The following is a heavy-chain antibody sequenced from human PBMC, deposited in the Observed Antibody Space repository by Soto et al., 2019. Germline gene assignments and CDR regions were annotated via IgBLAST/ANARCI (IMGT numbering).Heavy chain of an antibody. D-gene: IGHD3-22*01. CDR3: ARDADSSGYYYKY. CDR2: IKEDGSDK. V-gene: IGHV3-7*03. J-gene: IGHJ4*02. CDR1: GFTFSNYW. Sequence: PGGSLRLSCVASGFTFSNYWMSWVRQAPGKGLEWVANIKEDGSDKHYVDSVKGRFTISRDNAKNSLYLQMNSLRAEDTAFYYCARDADSSGYYYKYWGRGALVTVS.